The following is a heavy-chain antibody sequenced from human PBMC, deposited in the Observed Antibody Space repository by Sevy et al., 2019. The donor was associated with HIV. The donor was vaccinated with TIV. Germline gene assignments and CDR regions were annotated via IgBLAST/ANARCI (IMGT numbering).Heavy chain of an antibody. CDR1: GFSFSNYV. CDR2: VSPTSLST. J-gene: IGHJ4*01. Sequence: GGSLRLSCTASGFSFSNYVMAWLRQAPGKGLEWVSSVSPTSLSTYYAESVKGRFTISRDNSKNTLYLQMNSLRAEDTAIYYCAKLHSRMIPGNGALDYWGRRTLVTVSS. CDR3: AKLHSRMIPGNGALDY. D-gene: IGHD3-16*01. V-gene: IGHV3-23*01.